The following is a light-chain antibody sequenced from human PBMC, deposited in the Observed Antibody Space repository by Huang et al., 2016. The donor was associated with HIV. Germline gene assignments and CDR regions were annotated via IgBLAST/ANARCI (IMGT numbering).Light chain of an antibody. CDR2: DAS. CDR1: ESISNY. Sequence: EIVLTQSPATLSLSPGARATLSCRASESISNYLAWYQQKPGQAPRLLIFDASKRATVIPARFIGSGSGTDFTLTISSLEPEDFAVYYCQQRLNWPPFGGGTKVEI. V-gene: IGKV3-11*01. CDR3: QQRLNWPP. J-gene: IGKJ4*01.